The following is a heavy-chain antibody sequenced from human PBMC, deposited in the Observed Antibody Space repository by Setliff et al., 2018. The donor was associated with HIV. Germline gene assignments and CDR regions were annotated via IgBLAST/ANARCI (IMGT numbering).Heavy chain of an antibody. Sequence: PSETLSLTCAVSADSIGTNHWWNWVRQPPGKGLEWIGEISQSGKTNYHPSLKSRITISMEASKTHFSLTLNPVAAADTAVYYCARAVAASATSVVDYWGQGILVTVSS. J-gene: IGHJ4*02. CDR2: ISQSGKT. V-gene: IGHV4-4*02. CDR3: ARAVAASATSVVDY. D-gene: IGHD6-13*01. CDR1: ADSIGTNHW.